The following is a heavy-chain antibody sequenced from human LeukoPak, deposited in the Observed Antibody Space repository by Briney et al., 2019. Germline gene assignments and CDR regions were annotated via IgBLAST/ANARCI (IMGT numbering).Heavy chain of an antibody. V-gene: IGHV3-23*01. CDR2: ISGSGGST. D-gene: IGHD3-3*01. Sequence: GGSLRLSCEASGLSFSDYAMSWVRQAPGKGLEWVSSISGSGGSTYYADFVKDRASITRDNSKNTVYLRLNSLRAEDSAVYFCAKGGQNFDFWRFDYWGQGTVVTVSS. J-gene: IGHJ4*02. CDR1: GLSFSDYA. CDR3: AKGGQNFDFWRFDY.